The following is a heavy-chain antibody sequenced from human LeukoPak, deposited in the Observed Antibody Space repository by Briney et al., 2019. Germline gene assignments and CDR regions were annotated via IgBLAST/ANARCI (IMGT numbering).Heavy chain of an antibody. V-gene: IGHV1-2*02. CDR1: GYTFTGYY. CDR2: INPNSGGT. CDR3: ARGGRATIFGVALDAFDI. D-gene: IGHD3-3*01. J-gene: IGHJ3*02. Sequence: ASVKVSYKASGYTFTGYYMHWVRQAPGQGLEWMGWINPNSGGTNYAQKFQGRVTMTRDTSISTAYMELSRLRSDDTAVYYCARGGRATIFGVALDAFDIWGQGTMVTVSS.